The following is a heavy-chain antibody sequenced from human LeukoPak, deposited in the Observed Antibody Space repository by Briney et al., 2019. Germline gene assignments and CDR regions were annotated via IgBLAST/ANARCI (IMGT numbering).Heavy chain of an antibody. Sequence: GGSLRLSCAASGFTFSSYGMHWVRQAPGKGLEWVAFIRYDGSNKYYADSVKGRFTISRDNSKNTLYLQMNSLRAEDTAVYYCAKDPLAYSSSWYYYYDYWGQGTLVTVSS. CDR2: IRYDGSNK. J-gene: IGHJ4*02. D-gene: IGHD6-13*01. V-gene: IGHV3-30*02. CDR1: GFTFSSYG. CDR3: AKDPLAYSSSWYYYYDY.